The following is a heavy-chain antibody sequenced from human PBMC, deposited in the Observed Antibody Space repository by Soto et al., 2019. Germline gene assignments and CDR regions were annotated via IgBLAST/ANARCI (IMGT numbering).Heavy chain of an antibody. CDR1: GGTFSSYA. CDR2: IIPIFGTA. V-gene: IGHV1-69*13. CDR3: ASGYYYDSSGYGDLYYYYGMDV. D-gene: IGHD3-22*01. Sequence: SVKVSCKASGGTFSSYAISWVRQAPGQGLEWMGGIIPIFGTANYAQKFQGRVTITADESTSTAYMELSSLRSEDTAVYYCASGYYYDSSGYGDLYYYYGMDVWGQGTTVTVSS. J-gene: IGHJ6*02.